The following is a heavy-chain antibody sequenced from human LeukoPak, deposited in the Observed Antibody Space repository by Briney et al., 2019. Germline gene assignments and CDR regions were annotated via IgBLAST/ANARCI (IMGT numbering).Heavy chain of an antibody. CDR1: GESLSGYY. D-gene: IGHD3-9*01. V-gene: IGHV4-34*01. CDR2: INHSGST. J-gene: IGHJ4*02. CDR3: ARDSLTGYSLFDS. Sequence: SETLSLTCAVYGESLSGYYWSWIRQPPGKGLEWMGDINHSGSTNYNPSLKSRVTTSVDTSKNQFSLRLSSVTAADTAVYYCARDSLTGYSLFDSWGQGALVTVSS.